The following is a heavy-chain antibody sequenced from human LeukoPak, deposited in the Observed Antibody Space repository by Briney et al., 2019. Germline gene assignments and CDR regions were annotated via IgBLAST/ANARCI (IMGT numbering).Heavy chain of an antibody. J-gene: IGHJ4*02. D-gene: IGHD5-24*01. CDR1: GYTFTDYY. CDR2: INPNSGDT. Sequence: ASVKVSCKASGYTFTDYYMHWVRQAPGQGLEWMGWINPNSGDTNYAQKFQGRVTMTRDTSISTAYMELRSLRSDDTAVYYCALGGDGYNYGFDYWGQGTLVTVSS. V-gene: IGHV1-2*02. CDR3: ALGGDGYNYGFDY.